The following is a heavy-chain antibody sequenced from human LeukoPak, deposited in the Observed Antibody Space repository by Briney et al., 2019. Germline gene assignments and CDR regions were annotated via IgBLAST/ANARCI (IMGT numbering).Heavy chain of an antibody. CDR3: ARENGYKYDY. CDR1: GGSISSYY. D-gene: IGHD5-24*01. J-gene: IGHJ4*02. Sequence: SETLSLTCTVSGGSISSYYGSWIRQPPGKGLEWIGSMYYSGSTNYNPSLKSRVTISVDTSKNQFSLKLSSVTAADTAVYYCARENGYKYDYWGQGNPVTVSS. V-gene: IGHV4-59*01. CDR2: MYYSGST.